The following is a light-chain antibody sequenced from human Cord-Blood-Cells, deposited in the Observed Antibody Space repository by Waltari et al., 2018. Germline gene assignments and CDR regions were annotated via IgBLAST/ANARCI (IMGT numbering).Light chain of an antibody. CDR3: QQYYSTPYT. Sequence: DIVMTQSPDSLAVSLGERATINCKSSPSVLYSSNNKNYLAWYQQKPGQPPKLLIYWASTRESGVPDRFSGSGSGTDFTLTISSLQAEEVAVYYCQQYYSTPYTFGQGTKLEIK. V-gene: IGKV4-1*01. CDR2: WAS. CDR1: PSVLYSSNNKNY. J-gene: IGKJ2*01.